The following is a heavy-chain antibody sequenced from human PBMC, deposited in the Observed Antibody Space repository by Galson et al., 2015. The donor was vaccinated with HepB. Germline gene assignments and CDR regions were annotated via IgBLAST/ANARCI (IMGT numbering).Heavy chain of an antibody. CDR1: GFTFSSYI. Sequence: SLRLSSAASGFTFSSYIWHWVRQAPGKGLGWVSSMSSSSSYIYYADSVKGRFTSSRDNAKNSLYLQMNSLRAEDTAVYYCAKPCLGLGTSCYSSWGQGTLVTVSS. D-gene: IGHD2-2*01. V-gene: IGHV3-21*01. CDR2: MSSSSSYI. CDR3: AKPCLGLGTSCYSS. J-gene: IGHJ5*02.